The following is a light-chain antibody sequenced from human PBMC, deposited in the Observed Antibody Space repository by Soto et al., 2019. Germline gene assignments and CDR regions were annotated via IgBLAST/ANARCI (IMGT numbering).Light chain of an antibody. Sequence: EIVLTQSPCTLSLSPGERATLSCRASQSVSSNLAWYQQKPGQTPRLLIYGASSRATGIPDRFSGSGSGTDFTLTISRLEPEDFAVYYCQQYGSSPITFGQGTRLEI. J-gene: IGKJ5*01. CDR2: GAS. CDR3: QQYGSSPIT. V-gene: IGKV3-20*01. CDR1: QSVSSN.